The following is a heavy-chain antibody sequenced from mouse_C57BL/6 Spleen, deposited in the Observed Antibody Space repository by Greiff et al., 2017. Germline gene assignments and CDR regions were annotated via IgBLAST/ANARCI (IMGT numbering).Heavy chain of an antibody. CDR1: GYTFTGYW. CDR3: ARANSNYLAWFAY. J-gene: IGHJ3*01. CDR2: ILPGSGST. D-gene: IGHD2-5*01. Sequence: QVQLQQSGAELMKPGASVKLSCKATGYTFTGYWIEWVKQRPGHGLEWIGEILPGSGSTNCNEKFKGKATFTADTSSYAAYMQLSSLKTEASAIYYCARANSNYLAWFAYWGQGTLVTVSA. V-gene: IGHV1-9*01.